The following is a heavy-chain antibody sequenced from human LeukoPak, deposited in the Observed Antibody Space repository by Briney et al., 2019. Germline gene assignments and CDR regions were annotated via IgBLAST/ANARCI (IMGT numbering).Heavy chain of an antibody. CDR1: GFTFSSYG. D-gene: IGHD6-13*01. Sequence: PGGSLRLSCAASGFTFSSYGMHWVRQAPGKGLGWVAFIRYDGSTKYYADSVKGGFTISRDNSKNTLHLQMNSLRGEDTAVYYCAKDDGSWYYFDYWGQGTLVTVSS. V-gene: IGHV3-30*02. J-gene: IGHJ4*02. CDR3: AKDDGSWYYFDY. CDR2: IRYDGSTK.